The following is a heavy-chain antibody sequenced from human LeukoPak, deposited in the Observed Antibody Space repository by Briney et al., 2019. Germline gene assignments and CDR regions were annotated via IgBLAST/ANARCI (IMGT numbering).Heavy chain of an antibody. J-gene: IGHJ1*01. CDR2: TSRSGGRT. CDR3: AITKADDYSSTWIAEYFQH. D-gene: IGHD6-19*01. Sequence: GGSLRLSCAASGFSFSSYAISWVRQAPGKGLEWVSVTSRSGGRTNCADSVKGRFTLSRDNSKNTLYLQMNSLRAEDSAIYYCAITKADDYSSTWIAEYFQHWGQGTLVTVSS. V-gene: IGHV3-23*01. CDR1: GFSFSSYA.